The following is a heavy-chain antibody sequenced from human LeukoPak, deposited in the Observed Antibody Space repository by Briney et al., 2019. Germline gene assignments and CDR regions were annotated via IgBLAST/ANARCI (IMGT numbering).Heavy chain of an antibody. D-gene: IGHD6-13*01. J-gene: IGHJ4*02. V-gene: IGHV4-59*01. CDR2: IYYSGST. Sequence: PSETLSLTCTVSGGSISSYYWSWIRQPPGKGLEWIGYIYYSGSTNYNPSLKSRVTISVDTSKNQFSLKLSSVTAADTAVYYCAAAADFGYFDHWGQGTLVTVSS. CDR1: GGSISSYY. CDR3: AAAADFGYFDH.